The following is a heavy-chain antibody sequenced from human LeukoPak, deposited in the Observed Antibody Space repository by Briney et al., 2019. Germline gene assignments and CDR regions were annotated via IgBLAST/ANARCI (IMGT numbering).Heavy chain of an antibody. V-gene: IGHV4-31*03. CDR3: ARGAAAGISRFGY. D-gene: IGHD6-13*01. CDR2: IYYSGST. Sequence: SETLSLTCTVSGGSISSGGYYWSWIRQHPGKGLEWIGYIYYSGSTYYNPSLKSRVTISVDTSKNQFSLKLSSVTAADTAVYYCARGAAAGISRFGYWGQGTLVTVSS. CDR1: GGSISSGGYY. J-gene: IGHJ4*02.